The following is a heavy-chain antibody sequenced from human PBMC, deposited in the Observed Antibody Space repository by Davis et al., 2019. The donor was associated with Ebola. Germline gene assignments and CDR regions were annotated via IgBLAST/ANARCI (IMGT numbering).Heavy chain of an antibody. CDR2: IIPIFGTA. D-gene: IGHD2-15*01. CDR3: ARGPVVVAATRPGYFQH. V-gene: IGHV1-69*06. CDR1: GGTSSSYA. J-gene: IGHJ1*01. Sequence: AASVKVSCKASGGTSSSYAISWVRQAPGQGLEWMGGIIPIFGTANYTQKFQGRVTITADKSTSTAYMELSSLRSEDTAVYYCARGPVVVAATRPGYFQHWGQGTLVTVSS.